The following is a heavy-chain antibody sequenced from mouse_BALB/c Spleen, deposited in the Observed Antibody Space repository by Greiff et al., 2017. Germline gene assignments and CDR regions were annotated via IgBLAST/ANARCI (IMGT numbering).Heavy chain of an antibody. CDR2: INPYNGDT. CDR3: ARSTMITTDYAMDY. J-gene: IGHJ4*01. Sequence: VHVKQSGPELVKPGASVKISCKASGYSFTGYFMNWVMQSHGKSLEWIGRINPYNGDTFYNQKFKGKATLTVDKSSSTAHMELRSLASEDSAVYYCARSTMITTDYAMDYWGQGTSVTVSS. V-gene: IGHV1-20*02. D-gene: IGHD2-4*01. CDR1: GYSFTGYF.